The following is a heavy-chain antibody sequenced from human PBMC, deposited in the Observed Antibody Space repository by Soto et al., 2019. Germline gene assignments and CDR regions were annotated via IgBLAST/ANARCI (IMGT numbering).Heavy chain of an antibody. CDR1: GGSISSGGYS. D-gene: IGHD4-4*01. CDR3: ARERRTMTPVTSYNWFDP. CDR2: IYHSGST. Sequence: SETLSLTCAVSGGSISSGGYSWSWIRQPPGKGLEWIGYIYHSGSTYYNPSLKSRVTISVDRSKNQFSLKLSSVTAADTAVYYCARERRTMTPVTSYNWFDPWGQGTLVTVSS. V-gene: IGHV4-30-2*01. J-gene: IGHJ5*02.